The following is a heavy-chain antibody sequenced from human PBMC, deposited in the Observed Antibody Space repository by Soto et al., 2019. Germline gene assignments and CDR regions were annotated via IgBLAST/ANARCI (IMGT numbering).Heavy chain of an antibody. Sequence: SETLSLTCTVSGGSINSGGYYWSWIRQHPGKGLEWIGYIHYSGTTYYNPSLKSRVAISIDTSKSQFSLKLTSVTAADTALYYCAGDASINWQYFDSWGQGVLVTVSS. V-gene: IGHV4-31*03. CDR3: AGDASINWQYFDS. J-gene: IGHJ4*02. CDR1: GGSINSGGYY. CDR2: IHYSGTT. D-gene: IGHD1-1*01.